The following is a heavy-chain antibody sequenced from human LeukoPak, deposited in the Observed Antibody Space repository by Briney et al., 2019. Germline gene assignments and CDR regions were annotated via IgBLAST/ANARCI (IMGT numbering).Heavy chain of an antibody. D-gene: IGHD2-2*01. CDR1: GGSISSHY. V-gene: IGHV4-59*11. CDR2: IYYSGST. Sequence: SETLSLTCTVSGGSISSHYWSWIRQPPGKGLEWIGYIYYSGSTNYNPSLKSRVTISVDTSKNQFSLKLSSVTAADTAVYYCARVVPAANKDGWLDPWGQGTLVTVSS. CDR3: ARVVPAANKDGWLDP. J-gene: IGHJ5*02.